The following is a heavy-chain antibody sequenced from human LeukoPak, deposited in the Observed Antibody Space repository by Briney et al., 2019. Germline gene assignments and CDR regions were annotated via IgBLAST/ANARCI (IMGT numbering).Heavy chain of an antibody. D-gene: IGHD3-10*02. Sequence: SERLSLTCAVSGGSISSYYWNWIRQPAGRGREWVGYVYYSGSTNYNHSLKSRVTISIDTSKNQLSLQLRSVTAADTAVYYCATDVRGLVPYYFDLWGQGTLVTVSS. CDR3: ATDVRGLVPYYFDL. J-gene: IGHJ4*02. V-gene: IGHV4-59*01. CDR1: GGSISSYY. CDR2: VYYSGST.